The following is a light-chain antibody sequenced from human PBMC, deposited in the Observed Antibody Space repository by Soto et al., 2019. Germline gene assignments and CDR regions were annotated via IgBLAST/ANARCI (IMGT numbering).Light chain of an antibody. Sequence: EMVMTQSPATLSVSPGERVTLSCRASESVHRNLALYQQKPGQGPSLLIYYASTRATGVPDRFTGSGSGTEFTLTISSLQSEDSGVYHCQHYNNWPPTFGPGTKVEIK. CDR2: YAS. J-gene: IGKJ3*01. CDR3: QHYNNWPPT. CDR1: ESVHRN. V-gene: IGKV3-15*01.